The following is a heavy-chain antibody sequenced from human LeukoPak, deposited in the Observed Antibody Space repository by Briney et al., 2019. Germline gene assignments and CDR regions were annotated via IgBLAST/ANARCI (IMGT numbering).Heavy chain of an antibody. V-gene: IGHV1-69*13. J-gene: IGHJ5*02. CDR1: GGTFSSYA. Sequence: ASVKVSCKASGGTFSSYAISWVRQAPGQGLEWMGGIIPIFGTANYAQKFQGRVTITADESTSTAYMELSSLRSEDTAVYHCAGGPYYYDSSGYSYFNWFDPWGQGTLVTVSS. CDR3: AGGPYYYDSSGYSYFNWFDP. CDR2: IIPIFGTA. D-gene: IGHD3-22*01.